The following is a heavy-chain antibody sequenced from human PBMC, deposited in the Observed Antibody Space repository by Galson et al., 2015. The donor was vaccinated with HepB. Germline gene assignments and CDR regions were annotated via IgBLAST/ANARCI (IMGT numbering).Heavy chain of an antibody. Sequence: SVKVSCKASGYTFTSYYMHWVRQAPGQGLEWMGIINPSSGSTSYTQKFQGRVTMTRDTSTSTVYMELSSLRSEDTAVYYCARERPGYDSSGSGFDPWGQGTLVTVSS. J-gene: IGHJ5*02. D-gene: IGHD3-22*01. V-gene: IGHV1-46*01. CDR2: INPSSGST. CDR1: GYTFTSYY. CDR3: ARERPGYDSSGSGFDP.